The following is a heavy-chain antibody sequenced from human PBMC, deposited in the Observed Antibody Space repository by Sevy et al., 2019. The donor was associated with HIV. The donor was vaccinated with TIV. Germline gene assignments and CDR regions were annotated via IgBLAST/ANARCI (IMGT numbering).Heavy chain of an antibody. J-gene: IGHJ4*02. D-gene: IGHD3-22*01. CDR1: GYTLTEFS. Sequence: ASVKVSCKVSGYTLTEFSMHWVRQAPGKGLEWMATFDPEDVETIYAQKFQGRVTMAEDTSTDTVYMELSSLRSEDTAVYYCATTKDYYESSGYPFDYWGQGTLVTVSS. CDR3: ATTKDYYESSGYPFDY. V-gene: IGHV1-24*01. CDR2: FDPEDVET.